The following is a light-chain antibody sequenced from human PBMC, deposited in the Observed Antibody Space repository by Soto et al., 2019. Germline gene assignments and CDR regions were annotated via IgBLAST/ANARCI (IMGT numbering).Light chain of an antibody. J-gene: IGKJ1*01. CDR2: QIS. V-gene: IGKV2-24*01. CDR1: QSLVYSDGNTY. CDR3: VQFSHFPRT. Sequence: DIVLPQTPLSSHVTLGQPASISCRSSQSLVYSDGNTYLSWLQQRPGQPPRLLIYQISNWFSGVPDRFSGSGAWTDFTLKISRVEAEDVGVYSCVQFSHFPRTFGQGTKVEIK.